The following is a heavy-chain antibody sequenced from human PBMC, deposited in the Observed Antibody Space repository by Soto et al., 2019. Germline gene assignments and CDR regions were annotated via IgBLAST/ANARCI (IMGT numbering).Heavy chain of an antibody. D-gene: IGHD3-9*01. CDR1: GFTFSTYA. V-gene: IGHV3-30-3*01. CDR3: ARDQGNYDILTGYLGRYYYYGMDV. J-gene: IGHJ6*02. CDR2: TSSDGSSK. Sequence: QVQLVESGGGVVQPGRSLRLSCAASGFTFSTYAMHWVRQAPGKGLEWVAVTSSDGSSKFYPDSVKGRFIISRDNSKNSLYLQMNSLRAEDTAVYYCARDQGNYDILTGYLGRYYYYGMDVWGQGTTVTVSS.